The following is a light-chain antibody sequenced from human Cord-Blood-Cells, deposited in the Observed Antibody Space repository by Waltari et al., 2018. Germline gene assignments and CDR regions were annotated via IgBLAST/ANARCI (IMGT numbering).Light chain of an antibody. V-gene: IGKV3-11*01. Sequence: EIVLTQSPATLSLSPGERATLSCRASQSVSSYLAWYQQQPGTAPRLLIYDASNRATGIPARFSGSGSGTDFTLTSSSLEPEDFAFYYCQQRSNWPPITFGQGTRLEIK. CDR3: QQRSNWPPIT. CDR1: QSVSSY. CDR2: DAS. J-gene: IGKJ5*01.